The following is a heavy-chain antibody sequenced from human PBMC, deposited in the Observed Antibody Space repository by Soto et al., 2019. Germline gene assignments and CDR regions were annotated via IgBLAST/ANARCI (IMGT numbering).Heavy chain of an antibody. CDR1: GGTFSTNA. CDR2: IIPIFGTA. J-gene: IGHJ5*02. V-gene: IGHV1-69*01. Sequence: QVQLVQSGAEVKKPGSSVKVSCKASGGTFSTNAIAWVRQAPGQGLEWMGGIIPIFGTANYAQKFQGRATITADESTSTAYMEMSSLRSEDTAVYYCARHADAGSFHNWFDPWGQGTLVTVSS. D-gene: IGHD2-15*01. CDR3: ARHADAGSFHNWFDP.